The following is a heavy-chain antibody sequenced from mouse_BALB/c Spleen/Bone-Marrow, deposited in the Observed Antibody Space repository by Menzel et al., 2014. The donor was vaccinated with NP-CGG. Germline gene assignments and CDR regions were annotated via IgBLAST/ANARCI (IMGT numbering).Heavy chain of an antibody. J-gene: IGHJ3*02. CDR3: ARQILRGFGY. CDR2: ISSGGGST. D-gene: IGHD1-1*01. CDR1: GFAFSSYD. V-gene: IGHV5-12-1*01. Sequence: EVQGVESGGGLVKPGGSLKLSCAASGFAFSSYDMSWVRQTPEKRLEWVAYISSGGGSTYYADTVKGRFTISRDNAKNTLYLQMSSLKSEDTAMYYCARQILRGFGYWGQGTPVTASA.